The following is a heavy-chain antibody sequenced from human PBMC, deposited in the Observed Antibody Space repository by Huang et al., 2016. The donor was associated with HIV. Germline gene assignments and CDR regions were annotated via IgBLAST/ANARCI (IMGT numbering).Heavy chain of an antibody. CDR1: GFTFATYG. CDR3: AKIPPLHANLATSGPGPVDY. D-gene: IGHD6-13*01. J-gene: IGHJ4*02. CDR2: IRSDATDK. Sequence: QVQLVESGGGVVQPGGSLRLSCAASGFTFATYGMHWVRQAPGKWLEWVAFIRSDATDKYYADSVKGRFTASRDNSKNTLCLHMNSLRPEDTALYYCAKIPPLHANLATSGPGPVDYWGQGTLVTVSS. V-gene: IGHV3-30*02.